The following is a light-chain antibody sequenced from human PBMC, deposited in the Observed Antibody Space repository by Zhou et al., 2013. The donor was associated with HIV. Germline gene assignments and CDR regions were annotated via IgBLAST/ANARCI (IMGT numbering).Light chain of an antibody. CDR3: QQRSNWPPT. CDR2: GAS. V-gene: IGKV3D-20*02. J-gene: IGKJ4*01. Sequence: PGERVTLSCRASQSVSSSYLTWYQQKPGQAPRLLIYGASTRATSIPARFSGSGSGTDFTLTISSLQPEDFAVYYCQQRSNWPPTFGGGTKVEIK. CDR1: QSVSSSY.